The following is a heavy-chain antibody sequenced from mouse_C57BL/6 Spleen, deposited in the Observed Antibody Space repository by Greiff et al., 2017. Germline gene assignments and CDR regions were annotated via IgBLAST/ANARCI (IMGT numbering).Heavy chain of an antibody. V-gene: IGHV5-4*03. CDR3: ARGALYGSTRRFAY. D-gene: IGHD1-1*01. J-gene: IGHJ3*01. CDR2: ISDGGSYT. Sequence: EVKLVESGGGLVKPGGSLKLSCAASGFTFSSYAMSWVRQTPEKRLEWVATISDGGSYTYYPDNVKGRFTISRDNAKNNLYLQMSHLKSEDTAMYYCARGALYGSTRRFAYWGQGTLVTVSA. CDR1: GFTFSSYA.